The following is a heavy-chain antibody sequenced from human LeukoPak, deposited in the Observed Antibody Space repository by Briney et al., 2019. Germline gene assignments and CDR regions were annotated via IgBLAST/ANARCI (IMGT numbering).Heavy chain of an antibody. Sequence: KSGGSLRLSCAASGFTFSSYSMNWVRQSPGKGLEWVSSISSSSSYIYDADSVKGRFTISRDNAKNSLYLQMNSLRAEDTAVYYCAPGGVVVAATPDPFDYWGQGTLVTVSS. J-gene: IGHJ4*02. CDR1: GFTFSSYS. D-gene: IGHD2-15*01. CDR3: APGGVVVAATPDPFDY. V-gene: IGHV3-21*01. CDR2: ISSSSSYI.